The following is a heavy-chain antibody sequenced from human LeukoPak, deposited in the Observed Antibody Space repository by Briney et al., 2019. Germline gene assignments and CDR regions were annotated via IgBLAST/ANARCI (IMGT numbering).Heavy chain of an antibody. J-gene: IGHJ5*02. D-gene: IGHD3-22*01. CDR3: ARQVDYYDSSGPGTRFDP. V-gene: IGHV4-39*01. CDR2: IYYSGST. Sequence: SETLSLTCTVSGGSISSSSYYWGWIRQPPGKGLEWIGSIYYSGSTYYNPSLKSRVTISVDTSKNQFSLKLSSVTAADTAVYYCARQVDYYDSSGPGTRFDPWGQGTLVTVSS. CDR1: GGSISSSSYY.